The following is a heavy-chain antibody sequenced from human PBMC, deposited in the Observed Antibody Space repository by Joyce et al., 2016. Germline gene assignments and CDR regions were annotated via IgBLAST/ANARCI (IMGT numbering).Heavy chain of an antibody. Sequence: EVQLVESGGGLVKPGGSLKLSCAACGFTFSSYSMRWVRQAPGKGLEWVSSLSSSRSYIKYTDSVKGRFTISRDNAKNSLYLQMNSLRVEDTAVYYCARSSYTNGIFDYWGQGTLVTVSS. V-gene: IGHV3-21*01. D-gene: IGHD2-8*01. J-gene: IGHJ4*02. CDR2: LSSSRSYI. CDR3: ARSSYTNGIFDY. CDR1: GFTFSSYS.